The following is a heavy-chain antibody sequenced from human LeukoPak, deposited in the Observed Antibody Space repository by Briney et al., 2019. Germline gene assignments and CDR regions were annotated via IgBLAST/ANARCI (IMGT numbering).Heavy chain of an antibody. J-gene: IGHJ4*02. CDR2: ISDSGGGT. V-gene: IGHV3-23*01. D-gene: IGHD3-10*01. Sequence: PGGSLRLSCAASGFTFSNYAMTGVRQAPDRGLKWVASISDSGGGTHYEDSVQGRFTISRDNSTKTLYLQMNSLRAEDTAVYYCAKDSGPGSFYPTGDEYWGQGILVTVSS. CDR1: GFTFSNYA. CDR3: AKDSGPGSFYPTGDEY.